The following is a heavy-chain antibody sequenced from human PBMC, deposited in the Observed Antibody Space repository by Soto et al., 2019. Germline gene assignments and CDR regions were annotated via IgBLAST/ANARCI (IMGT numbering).Heavy chain of an antibody. D-gene: IGHD1-7*01. J-gene: IGHJ3*02. CDR3: AIQLGGITGTMVAFDI. Sequence: ASVKVSCKASGGTFSSYTISWVRQAPGQGLEWMGRIIPILGIANYAQKFQGRVTITADKSTSTAYMELSSLRSEDTAVYYCAIQLGGITGTMVAFDIWGQGTMVTVSS. CDR2: IIPILGIA. V-gene: IGHV1-69*02. CDR1: GGTFSSYT.